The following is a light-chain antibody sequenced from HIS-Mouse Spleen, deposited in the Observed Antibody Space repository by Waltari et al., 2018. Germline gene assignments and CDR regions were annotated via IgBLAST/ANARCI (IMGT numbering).Light chain of an antibody. CDR2: DDS. V-gene: IGLV3-21*02. Sequence: SYVLPQPPSVSVAPGQTARITCGGNHIGSKSVHLYQPKPGQAPVLVVYDDSDRPSGIPERFSGSNSGNTATLTISRVEAGDEADYYCQVWDSSSDHRVFGGGTKLTVL. J-gene: IGLJ3*02. CDR1: HIGSKS. CDR3: QVWDSSSDHRV.